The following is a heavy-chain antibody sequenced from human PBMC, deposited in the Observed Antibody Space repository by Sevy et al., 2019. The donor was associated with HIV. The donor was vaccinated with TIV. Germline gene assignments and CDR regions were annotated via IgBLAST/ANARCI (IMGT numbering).Heavy chain of an antibody. CDR1: GGTFSSYA. J-gene: IGHJ4*02. CDR2: IIPIFGTA. CDR3: ARVRLGYCSGGSCFLGYFDY. Sequence: ASVKVSCKASGGTFSSYAISWVRQAPGQGLEWMGGIIPIFGTANYAQKFQGSVTITADESTSTAYMELSSLRSEDTAVYYCARVRLGYCSGGSCFLGYFDYWGQGTLVTVSS. D-gene: IGHD2-15*01. V-gene: IGHV1-69*13.